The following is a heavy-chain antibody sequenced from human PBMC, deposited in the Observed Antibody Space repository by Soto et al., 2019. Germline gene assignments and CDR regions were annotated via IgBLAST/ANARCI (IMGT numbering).Heavy chain of an antibody. CDR1: GFTFSSYS. D-gene: IGHD6-19*01. J-gene: IGHJ4*02. Sequence: EVQLVESGGGLVKPGGSLRLSCAASGFTFSSYSMNWVRQAPGKGLEWVSSISSSSSYIYYADSVKGQFTISRDNAKNSLYLQMNSLRAEDTAVYYCARDRQWLGFDYWGQGTLVTVSS. CDR2: ISSSSSYI. CDR3: ARDRQWLGFDY. V-gene: IGHV3-21*01.